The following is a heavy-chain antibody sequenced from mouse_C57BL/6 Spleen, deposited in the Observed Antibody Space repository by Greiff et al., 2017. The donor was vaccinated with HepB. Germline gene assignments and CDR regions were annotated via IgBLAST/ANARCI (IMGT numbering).Heavy chain of an antibody. J-gene: IGHJ3*01. D-gene: IGHD2-2*01. CDR2: ISSGGDYI. Sequence: EVKLVESGEGLVKPGGSLKLSCAASGFTFSSYAMSWVRQTPEKRLEWVAYISSGGDYIYYADTVKGRFTISRDNARNTLYLQMSSLKSEDTAMYYCTSYGYDGFAYWGQGTLVTVSA. CDR1: GFTFSSYA. CDR3: TSYGYDGFAY. V-gene: IGHV5-9-1*02.